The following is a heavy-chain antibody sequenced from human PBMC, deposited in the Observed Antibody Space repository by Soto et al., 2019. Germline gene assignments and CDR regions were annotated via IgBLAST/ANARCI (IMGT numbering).Heavy chain of an antibody. CDR2: INRDGST. CDR1: GFLLNSAS. J-gene: IGHJ4*02. CDR3: ARSGYSFAWGY. D-gene: IGHD5-18*01. V-gene: IGHV3-53*01. Sequence: EVQLVELGGGLIRPGGSLNLSCAASGFLLNSASMPWVRKAPGKGLEWLSMINRDGSTLYAESVKGRFTISRDNSKNRLDLQMNSLRAEDTAMYYCARSGYSFAWGYWGQGTLVIVTS.